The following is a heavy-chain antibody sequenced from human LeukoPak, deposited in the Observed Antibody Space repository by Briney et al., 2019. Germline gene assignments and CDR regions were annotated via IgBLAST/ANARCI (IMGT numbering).Heavy chain of an antibody. CDR3: ARPSVEGATFMSPFDY. CDR1: GYSFTSYW. J-gene: IGHJ4*02. D-gene: IGHD1-26*01. V-gene: IGHV5-51*01. CDR2: IYPGDSDT. Sequence: GESLKISSKGSGYSFTSYWIGWVRQMPGKGLEWMGIIYPGDSDTRYSPSFQGQVTISADKSISTAYLQWSSLKASDTAMYYCARPSVEGATFMSPFDYWGQGTLVTVSS.